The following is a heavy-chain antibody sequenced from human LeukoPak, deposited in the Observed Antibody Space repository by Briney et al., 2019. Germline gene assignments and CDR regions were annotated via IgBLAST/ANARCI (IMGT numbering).Heavy chain of an antibody. V-gene: IGHV1-3*01. CDR3: ARAGGIQLWSFGY. J-gene: IGHJ4*02. D-gene: IGHD5-18*01. CDR1: GYTFTSHA. CDR2: INAGNGNT. Sequence: ASVKVSCKASGYTFTSHAMHWVRQAPGQRLEWMGWINAGNGNTKYSQKFQGRVTITRDTSASTAYMELSSLRSEDTAVYYCARAGGIQLWSFGYWGQGTLVTVSS.